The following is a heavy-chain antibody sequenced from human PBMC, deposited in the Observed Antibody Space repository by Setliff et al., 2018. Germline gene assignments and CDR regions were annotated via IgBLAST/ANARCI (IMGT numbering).Heavy chain of an antibody. CDR1: GGSFSGYY. CDR2: INHSGST. J-gene: IGHJ4*02. V-gene: IGHV4-34*01. Sequence: PSETLSLTCAVYGGSFSGYYWSWIRQPPEKGLEWIGEINHSGSTNYNPSLKSRVTISVDTSKNQFSLKLTSVTAADTAVYYCARGVTWERGVADSWGQGMLVTVSS. D-gene: IGHD1-26*01. CDR3: ARGVTWERGVADS.